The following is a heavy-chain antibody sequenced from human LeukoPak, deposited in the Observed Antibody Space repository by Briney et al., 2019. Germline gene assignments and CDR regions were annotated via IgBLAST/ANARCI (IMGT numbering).Heavy chain of an antibody. CDR2: INPNSGGT. Sequence: ASVKVSCKASGYTFTGYYMHWVRQAPGQGLEWMGLINPNSGGTNYAQKFQGRVTMTRDTSISTAYMELSRLRSDDTAVYYCASDYYDSSGYYLDYWGQGTLVTVSS. CDR3: ASDYYDSSGYYLDY. V-gene: IGHV1-2*02. CDR1: GYTFTGYY. J-gene: IGHJ4*02. D-gene: IGHD3-22*01.